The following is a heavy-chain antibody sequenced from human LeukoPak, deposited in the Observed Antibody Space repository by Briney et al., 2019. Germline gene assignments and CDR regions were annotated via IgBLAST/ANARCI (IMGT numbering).Heavy chain of an antibody. CDR3: ARGGDGSGYYFIGY. CDR2: IYYSGST. V-gene: IGHV4-59*01. J-gene: IGHJ4*02. D-gene: IGHD3-22*01. CDR1: GGSISSYY. Sequence: SETLSLTCTVSGGSISSYYWSWIRQPPGKGLEWIGYIYYSGSTNYNPSLKSRVTISVDTSKNQFSLKLSSVTAADTAVYYCARGGDGSGYYFIGYWGQGTLVTVSS.